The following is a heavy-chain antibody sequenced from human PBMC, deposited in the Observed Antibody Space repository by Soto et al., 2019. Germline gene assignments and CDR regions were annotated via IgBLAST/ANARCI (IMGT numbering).Heavy chain of an antibody. D-gene: IGHD1-1*01. J-gene: IGHJ6*02. V-gene: IGHV4-59*01. CDR2: IYYSGST. CDR3: ARVPHASPRTGVYYYYGMDV. Sequence: SETLSLTCTVSGGSISSYYWIWIRQPPGKGLEWIGYIYYSGSTNYNPSLKSRVTISVDTSKNQFSLKLSSVTAADTAVYYCARVPHASPRTGVYYYYGMDVWGQGTTVTVSS. CDR1: GGSISSYY.